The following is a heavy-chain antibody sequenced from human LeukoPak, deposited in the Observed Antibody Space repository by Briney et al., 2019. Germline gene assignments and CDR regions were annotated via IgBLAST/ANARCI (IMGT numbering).Heavy chain of an antibody. Sequence: GGSLRLSCAASGFTFSSYGMHWVRQAPGKGLEWVAVISYDGSNKYYADSVKGRFTISRDNSKNTLYLQMNSLRAEDTAVYYCASDDALETWGQGTRVTVSS. CDR1: GFTFSSYG. V-gene: IGHV3-30*03. CDR2: ISYDGSNK. CDR3: ASDDALET. J-gene: IGHJ3*02.